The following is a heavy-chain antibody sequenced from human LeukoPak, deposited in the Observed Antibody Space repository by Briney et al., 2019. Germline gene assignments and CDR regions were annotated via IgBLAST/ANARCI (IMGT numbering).Heavy chain of an antibody. Sequence: GGSLRLSCAASGFTFSSYSMSWVRQAPGKGLEWVSSISGSGGSTYSADSVRGRFTISRDNSKNTLYLQMNSLRAEDTALYYCAKDRSCTNDICHGDFDYWGQGTLVTVSS. V-gene: IGHV3-23*01. CDR2: ISGSGGST. J-gene: IGHJ4*02. D-gene: IGHD2-8*01. CDR1: GFTFSSYS. CDR3: AKDRSCTNDICHGDFDY.